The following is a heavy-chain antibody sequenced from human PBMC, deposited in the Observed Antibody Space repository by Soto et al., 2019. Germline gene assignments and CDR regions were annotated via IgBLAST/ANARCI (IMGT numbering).Heavy chain of an antibody. CDR3: AHSGHWFDP. CDR2: IYWDDDK. Sequence: SGPELVNPTQRVALTCTSSGFSLRNRGEGVGWIRQPPGKALEWLALIYWDDDKRYSPSLKSRLTITKDTSKNQVVLTMTNMDPVDTATYYCAHSGHWFDPWGQGTLVTVSS. V-gene: IGHV2-5*02. CDR1: GFSLRNRGEG. J-gene: IGHJ5*02.